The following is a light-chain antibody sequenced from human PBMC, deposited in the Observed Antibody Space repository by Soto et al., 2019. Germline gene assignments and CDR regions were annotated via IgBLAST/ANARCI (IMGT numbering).Light chain of an antibody. CDR2: EVT. CDR3: SSYSSSNTLEV. V-gene: IGLV2-14*01. Sequence: QSALTQPASVSGSPGQSITISCTGTSIDIGGYNYVSWYQQHPGKAPKLMIYEVTDRPSGVSNRFSGSKSGNKAFLTISGLQAEDEADYYCSSYSSSNTLEVFGGGTKVTVL. CDR1: SIDIGGYNY. J-gene: IGLJ3*02.